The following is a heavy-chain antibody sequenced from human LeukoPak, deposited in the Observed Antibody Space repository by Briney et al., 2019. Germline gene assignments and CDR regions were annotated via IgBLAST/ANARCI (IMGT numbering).Heavy chain of an antibody. V-gene: IGHV3-11*01. CDR3: ARGPHTSECSSTSCYSNWFDP. J-gene: IGHJ5*02. CDR2: ISSSGSTI. D-gene: IGHD2-2*01. CDR1: GFTFSDYY. Sequence: GGSLRLSCAASGFTFSDYYMSWIRQAPGKGLEWVSYISSSGSTIYYADSVKGRFTISRDNAKNSLYLQMNSLRAEDTAVYYCARGPHTSECSSTSCYSNWFDPWGQGTLVTVSS.